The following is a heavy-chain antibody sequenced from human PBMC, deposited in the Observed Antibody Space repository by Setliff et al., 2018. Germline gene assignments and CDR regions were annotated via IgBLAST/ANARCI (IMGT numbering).Heavy chain of an antibody. CDR3: ARVRDCSGGICHRGFHHYMDV. V-gene: IGHV1-69*13. J-gene: IGHJ6*03. D-gene: IGHD2-15*01. CDR1: GYSFTSYG. CDR2: IIPMFGTT. Sequence: SVKVSCKASGYSFTSYGITWVRQAPGQGLEWMGGIIPMFGTTNYAQRFRGRVTITADESTTTAYLELSSLRSEDTAVYYCARVRDCSGGICHRGFHHYMDVWGKGTTVTVS.